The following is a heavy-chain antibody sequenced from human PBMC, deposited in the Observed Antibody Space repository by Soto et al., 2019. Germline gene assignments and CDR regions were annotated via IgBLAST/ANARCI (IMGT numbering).Heavy chain of an antibody. CDR3: ARDHSYYRSTSCQTESGWFDP. V-gene: IGHV3-48*03. D-gene: IGHD2-2*01. CDR1: GFTFSSYE. Sequence: GGSLRLSCAASGFTFSSYEMNWVRQAPGKGLEWVAYISSSDSTTLYADFVKGRFTISRDNAKNSLYLQMNSLRVEDTALYYCARDHSYYRSTSCQTESGWFDPWGQGTLVTVSS. J-gene: IGHJ5*02. CDR2: ISSSDSTT.